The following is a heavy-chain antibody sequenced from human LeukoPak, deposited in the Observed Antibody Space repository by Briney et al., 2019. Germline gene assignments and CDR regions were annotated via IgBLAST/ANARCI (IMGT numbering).Heavy chain of an antibody. D-gene: IGHD3-10*02. Sequence: GGSLRLSCAASGFTFSSYGMHWVRQAPGKGLEWVAVISYDGSNKYYADSVKGRFTISRDNAKNSLYLQMNSLRAEDTAVYYCAELGITMVGGVWGKGTTVTISS. V-gene: IGHV3-30*18. CDR2: ISYDGSNK. CDR3: AELGITMVGGV. J-gene: IGHJ6*04. CDR1: GFTFSSYG.